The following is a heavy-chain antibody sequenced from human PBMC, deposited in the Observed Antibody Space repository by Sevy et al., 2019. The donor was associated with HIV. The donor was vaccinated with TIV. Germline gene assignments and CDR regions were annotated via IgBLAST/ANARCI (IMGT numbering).Heavy chain of an antibody. CDR3: ARSVAALDFWYFDL. V-gene: IGHV6-1*01. D-gene: IGHD6-19*01. CDR1: GDSVSSNNAA. Sequence: SQTLSLTCAISGDSVSSNNAAWNWIRQSPSRGLEWLGRTYYKSKWCSHYAVSVKSRMTINPDTSKNQFSLQLNSVTPEDTAVYYCARSVAALDFWYFDLWGRGTLVTVSS. J-gene: IGHJ2*01. CDR2: TYYKSKWCS.